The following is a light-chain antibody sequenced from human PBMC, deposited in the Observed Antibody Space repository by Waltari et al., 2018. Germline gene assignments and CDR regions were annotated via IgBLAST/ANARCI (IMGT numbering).Light chain of an antibody. CDR2: DAS. CDR3: QQYDNLPLT. Sequence: QMTHSPSSLSASVGDRVTITCQASQDISNYLNWYQQKPGKAPKLLIYDASNLETGVPSRFSGSGSGTDFTFTISSLQPEDIATYYCQQYDNLPLTFGGGTKVEIK. J-gene: IGKJ4*01. CDR1: QDISNY. V-gene: IGKV1-33*01.